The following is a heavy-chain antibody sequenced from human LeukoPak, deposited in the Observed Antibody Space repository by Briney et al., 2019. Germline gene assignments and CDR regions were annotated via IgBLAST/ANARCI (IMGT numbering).Heavy chain of an antibody. CDR2: ISWNSGSI. V-gene: IGHV3-9*01. D-gene: IGHD3-10*01. Sequence: PGGSLRLSCAASGFTFDDYAMHWVRQAPGKGLEWVSGISWNSGSIGYADSVKGRFTISRDNAKNSLYLQMNSLRAEDTALYYCAKDYSYGSGSYYKGPFSAFDIWGQGTMVTVSS. CDR1: GFTFDDYA. J-gene: IGHJ3*02. CDR3: AKDYSYGSGSYYKGPFSAFDI.